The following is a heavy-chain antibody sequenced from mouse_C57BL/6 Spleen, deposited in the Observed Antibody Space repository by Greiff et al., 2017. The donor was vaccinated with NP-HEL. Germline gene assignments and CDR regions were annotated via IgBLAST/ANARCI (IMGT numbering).Heavy chain of an antibody. CDR3: ARGGDDYPYYYAMDY. V-gene: IGHV5-17*01. J-gene: IGHJ4*01. D-gene: IGHD2-4*01. Sequence: EVQGVESGGGLVKPGGSLKLSCAASGFTFSDYGMHWVRQAPEKGLEWVAYISSGSSTIYYADTVKGRFTISRDNAKNTLFLQMTSLRSEDTAMYYCARGGDDYPYYYAMDYWGQGTSVTVSS. CDR1: GFTFSDYG. CDR2: ISSGSSTI.